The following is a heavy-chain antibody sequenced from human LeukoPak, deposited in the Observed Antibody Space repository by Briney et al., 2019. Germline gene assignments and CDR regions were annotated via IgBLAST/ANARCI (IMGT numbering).Heavy chain of an antibody. CDR3: ARVLRVAPYYLDY. CDR1: GYTFTSYG. V-gene: IGHV1-18*01. J-gene: IGHJ4*02. CDR2: FSGYNGNT. D-gene: IGHD3-10*01. Sequence: ASVKVSCKASGYTFTSYGISWVRQAPGQGLEWMGWFSGYNGNTNYAQKLQGRVTMTTDSSTSTAYMELRSLRSDDTAVYYCARVLRVAPYYLDYWGQGTLVTVSS.